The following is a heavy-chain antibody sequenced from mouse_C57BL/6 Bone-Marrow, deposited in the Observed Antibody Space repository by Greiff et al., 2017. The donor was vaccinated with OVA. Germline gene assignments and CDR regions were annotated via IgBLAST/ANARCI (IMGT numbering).Heavy chain of an antibody. D-gene: IGHD1-1*01. Sequence: EVKLMESGGDLVKPGGSLKLSCAASGFTFSSYGMSWVRQTPDKRLEWVATISSGGSYTYYPDSVKGRFTISRDNAKNTLYLQMSSLKSEDTAMYYCARHVYYGSSPHWYFDVWGTGTTVTVYS. CDR2: ISSGGSYT. CDR3: ARHVYYGSSPHWYFDV. J-gene: IGHJ1*03. V-gene: IGHV5-6*01. CDR1: GFTFSSYG.